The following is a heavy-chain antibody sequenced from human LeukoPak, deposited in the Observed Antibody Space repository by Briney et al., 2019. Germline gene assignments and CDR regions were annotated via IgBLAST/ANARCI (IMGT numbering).Heavy chain of an antibody. CDR3: AKGPIPCSSTSCPRSAFDI. J-gene: IGHJ3*02. CDR2: IYSGDSP. CDR1: GFTVSSNY. Sequence: PGGSLRLSCAASGFTVSSNYMSWVRQAPGKGLEWVSVIYSGDSPYYADSVKGRFTISRDNSKNTLYLQMNSLSAEDTAVYYCAKGPIPCSSTSCPRSAFDIWGQGTMVTVSS. D-gene: IGHD2-2*01. V-gene: IGHV3-66*01.